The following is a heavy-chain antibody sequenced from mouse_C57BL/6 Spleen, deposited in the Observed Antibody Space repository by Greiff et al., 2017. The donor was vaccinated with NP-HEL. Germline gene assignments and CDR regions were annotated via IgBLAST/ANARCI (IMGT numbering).Heavy chain of an antibody. CDR2: IHPNSGST. Sequence: QVQLQQPGAELVKPGASVKLSCKASGYTFTSYWMHWVKQRPGQGLEWIGMIHPNSGSTNYNEKFKSKATLTVDKSSSTAYMQLSSLTSEDSAVYYCARAYYGNYGAWFAYWGQGTLVTVSA. CDR3: ARAYYGNYGAWFAY. D-gene: IGHD2-10*01. CDR1: GYTFTSYW. J-gene: IGHJ3*01. V-gene: IGHV1-64*01.